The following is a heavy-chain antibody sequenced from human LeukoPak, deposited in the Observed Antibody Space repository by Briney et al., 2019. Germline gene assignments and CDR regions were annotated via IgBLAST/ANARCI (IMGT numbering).Heavy chain of an antibody. CDR2: INPNSGGT. Sequence: GASVKVSCKASGYTFTGYYMHWVRQAPGQGLEWMGWINPNSGGTNYAQKFQGRVTMTRDTSISTAYMEPSRLRSDDTAVYYCARPLTAAGTNYYYYGMDVWGQGTTVTVSS. J-gene: IGHJ6*02. CDR1: GYTFTGYY. CDR3: ARPLTAAGTNYYYYGMDV. V-gene: IGHV1-2*02. D-gene: IGHD6-13*01.